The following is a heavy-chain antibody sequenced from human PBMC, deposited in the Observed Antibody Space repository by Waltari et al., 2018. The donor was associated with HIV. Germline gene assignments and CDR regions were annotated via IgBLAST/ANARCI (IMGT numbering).Heavy chain of an antibody. V-gene: IGHV1-3*01. D-gene: IGHD2-2*01. Sequence: QVQLVKSGAEVTKPGASVKVSCKASGYTFTSYAMHWVRQAPGQRHELMGWINAGNGNTKFSQKFAGRGTITRDTSAGKAYMELSSLGSEDTAVYYCARGGFSPAAATAPMDYWGQGTLVTVSS. CDR3: ARGGFSPAAATAPMDY. J-gene: IGHJ4*02. CDR2: INAGNGNT. CDR1: GYTFTSYA.